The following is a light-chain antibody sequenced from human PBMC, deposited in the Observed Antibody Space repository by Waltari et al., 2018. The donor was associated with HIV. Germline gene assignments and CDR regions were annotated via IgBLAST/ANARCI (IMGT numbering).Light chain of an antibody. V-gene: IGLV2-8*01. CDR1: SSDIGDYDY. CDR3: SSYGGNRNVI. Sequence: QSALTQPPSASGSPGQSVTISCTGTSSDIGDYDYVSWYQHQPGEAPKLLIYEVLNRPAGVRRGCSGSKAGTTAALTVAGRQAEEEADYDCSSYGGNRNVIVGGGTKLTVL. J-gene: IGLJ2*01. CDR2: EVL.